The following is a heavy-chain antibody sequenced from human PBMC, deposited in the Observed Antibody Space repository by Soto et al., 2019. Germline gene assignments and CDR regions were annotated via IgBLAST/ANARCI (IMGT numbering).Heavy chain of an antibody. D-gene: IGHD3-22*01. V-gene: IGHV3-21*01. Sequence: GGSLRLSCVASGFTFSMNSMNWVRQAPGKGLEWVSSISSSSSFIYYADSLKGRFTVSRDNAKNSLYLVINSLRAEDTAVYYCAKDSYDSSSYSMDYWGTGTLVTVSS. CDR2: ISSSSSFI. J-gene: IGHJ4*02. CDR1: GFTFSMNS. CDR3: AKDSYDSSSYSMDY.